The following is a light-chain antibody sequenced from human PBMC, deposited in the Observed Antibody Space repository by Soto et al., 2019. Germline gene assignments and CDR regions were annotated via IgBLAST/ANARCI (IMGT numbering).Light chain of an antibody. J-gene: IGKJ4*01. V-gene: IGKV3-15*01. CDR2: GAS. CDR1: QSVTSS. Sequence: EIVMTQSPATLSVSPGERATLSCRASQSVTSSLAWYQQEPGQAPRLLIYGASTRATGIPARFSGSGSGTGFTLTISSLQSEDFTVYYCQQYIDWPLTFGGGTKVDIK. CDR3: QQYIDWPLT.